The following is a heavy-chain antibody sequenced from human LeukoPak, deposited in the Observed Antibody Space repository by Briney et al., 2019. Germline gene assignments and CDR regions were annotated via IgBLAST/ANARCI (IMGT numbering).Heavy chain of an antibody. CDR3: AREDTTLAPTSLDH. J-gene: IGHJ4*02. V-gene: IGHV3-21*01. CDR2: ISTGGDYM. Sequence: GGSLRLSCAASGFTFSPYSMNWVRQAPGKGQEWVSSISTGGDYMYYADSVRGRFTISRDNAKNSLYLQMDSLRVEDTALYYCAREDTTLAPTSLDHWGQGTLVTVSS. CDR1: GFTFSPYS. D-gene: IGHD5-18*01.